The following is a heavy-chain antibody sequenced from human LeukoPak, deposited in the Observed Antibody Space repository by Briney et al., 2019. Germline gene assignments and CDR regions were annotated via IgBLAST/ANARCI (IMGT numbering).Heavy chain of an antibody. CDR3: ARGSIAARPVNWFDP. Sequence: GASVKVSCKASGGTFSSYAISWVRQAPGQGLEWMGGIIPIFGTANYAQKFQGRVTITTDESTSTAYMELSSLRSEDTAVYYCARGSIAARPVNWFDPWGQGTLVTVSS. J-gene: IGHJ5*02. CDR2: IIPIFGTA. D-gene: IGHD6-6*01. V-gene: IGHV1-69*05. CDR1: GGTFSSYA.